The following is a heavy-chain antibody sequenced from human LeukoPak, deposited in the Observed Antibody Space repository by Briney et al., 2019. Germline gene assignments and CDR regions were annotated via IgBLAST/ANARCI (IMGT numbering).Heavy chain of an antibody. CDR2: IKEDGSEK. V-gene: IGHV3-7*04. CDR1: GFMLSSYW. Sequence: RAGGSLRLSCAASGFMLSSYWMAWVRQAPGKGLEWVAHIKEDGSEKYYVDSVKGRFAISRDNAKNSLYLQMNSLRAEDTAVYYCARGVQVTTYERPFFFDYWGQGTLVTVSS. J-gene: IGHJ4*02. D-gene: IGHD4-11*01. CDR3: ARGVQVTTYERPFFFDY.